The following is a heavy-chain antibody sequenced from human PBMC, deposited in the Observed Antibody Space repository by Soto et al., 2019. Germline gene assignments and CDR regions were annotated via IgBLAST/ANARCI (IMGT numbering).Heavy chain of an antibody. V-gene: IGHV1-2*04. J-gene: IGHJ6*02. CDR2: INPNSGGT. CDR3: ARDSSGRGYYYYGMDV. CDR1: GYIFTNYY. D-gene: IGHD6-19*01. Sequence: ASVKVSCKASGYIFTNYYMHWVRQAPGQGLEWMGWINPNSGGTNYAQKFQGWVTMTRDTSISTAYMELSRLRSDDTAVYYCARDSSGRGYYYYGMDVWGQGTTVTVSS.